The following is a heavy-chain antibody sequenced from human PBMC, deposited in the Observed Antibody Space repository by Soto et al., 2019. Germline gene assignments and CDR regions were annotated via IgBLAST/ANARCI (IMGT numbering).Heavy chain of an antibody. CDR3: ARAYSSSWSPFDH. CDR2: INQSGST. CDR1: GGSFSGYY. J-gene: IGHJ4*02. D-gene: IGHD6-13*01. V-gene: IGHV4-34*01. Sequence: QVQLQQWGAGLLKPSETLSLTCAVYGGSFSGYYWSWIRQPPGKGLEWIGEINQSGSTNYNPALKNRVTISVDTSKIQLSLKLSSVTAADTAVYYCARAYSSSWSPFDHWGQGTLVTVSS.